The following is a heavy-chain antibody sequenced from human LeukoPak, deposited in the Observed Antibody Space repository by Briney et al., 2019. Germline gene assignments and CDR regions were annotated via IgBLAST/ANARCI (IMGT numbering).Heavy chain of an antibody. CDR3: ARGSGKYAYYMFDY. CDR2: IDYSGKT. D-gene: IGHD1-26*01. V-gene: IGHV4-59*01. J-gene: IGHJ4*02. Sequence: SETLSLTCPVSGDSISRYFWNWIRQPPGKGLEWIGYIDYSGKTNYNPSLNSRVTISVETSKNQFSLKLSSVTAADTAVYYCARGSGKYAYYMFDYWGQGTLVTVSS. CDR1: GDSISRYF.